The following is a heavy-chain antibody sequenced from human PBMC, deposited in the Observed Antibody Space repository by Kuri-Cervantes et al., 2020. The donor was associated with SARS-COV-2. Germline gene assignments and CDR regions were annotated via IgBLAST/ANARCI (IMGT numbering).Heavy chain of an antibody. CDR1: GFTFSSYA. Sequence: GGSLRLSCAASGFTFSSYAMSWVRQAPGKGLEWVSTISGSGGSIDYAVSVKGRFTISRDNSKNTLYLEMDSLTAGDTAIYYCAKDPFGSSSAEYFQYWGPGTLVTVSS. J-gene: IGHJ1*01. V-gene: IGHV3-23*01. CDR3: AKDPFGSSSAEYFQY. D-gene: IGHD6-6*01. CDR2: ISGSGGSI.